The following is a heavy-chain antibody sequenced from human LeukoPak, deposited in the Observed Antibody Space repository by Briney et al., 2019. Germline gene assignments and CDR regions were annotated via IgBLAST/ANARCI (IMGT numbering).Heavy chain of an antibody. J-gene: IGHJ4*02. Sequence: GGSLRLSCAASGFTFSSYWMHWVRQAPGKGLVWVSRINSYGSSTSYADSGKGRFTISRDNAKNSLYLQMHSLRAEETDVYYCARDGGYSYGYYFDYWGQGTLVTVSS. CDR2: INSYGSST. CDR3: ARDGGYSYGYYFDY. CDR1: GFTFSSYW. D-gene: IGHD5-18*01. V-gene: IGHV3-74*01.